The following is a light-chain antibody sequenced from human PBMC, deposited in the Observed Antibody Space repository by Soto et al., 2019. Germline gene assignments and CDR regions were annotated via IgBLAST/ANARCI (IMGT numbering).Light chain of an antibody. CDR3: QQLNIYPIP. Sequence: DVQMTQSPSSVSASVGDRVTITCRASQGISSYLAWYQQEPGKAPKLLIYAASTLQSGVPSRFSVSGSGTDFTLTSRSLQPEEFATYYCQQLNIYPIPFGQGTRLAI. J-gene: IGKJ5*01. CDR1: QGISSY. CDR2: AAS. V-gene: IGKV1-9*01.